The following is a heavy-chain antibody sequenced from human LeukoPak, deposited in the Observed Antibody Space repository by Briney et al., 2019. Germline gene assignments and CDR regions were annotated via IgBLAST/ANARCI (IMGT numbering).Heavy chain of an antibody. D-gene: IGHD2-15*01. Sequence: ASVKVSCKASGGTFSSFTISWVRQAPGQGLEWMGSIIPQFGTPNYAQKLQGRLTISTDESTNTVYMELSSLRSEDTAVYASLPAIGYCSGGSCFLVDSWGQGSLVTVSS. CDR1: GGTFSSFT. V-gene: IGHV1-69*05. CDR2: IIPQFGTP. J-gene: IGHJ4*02. CDR3: LPAIGYCSGGSCFLVDS.